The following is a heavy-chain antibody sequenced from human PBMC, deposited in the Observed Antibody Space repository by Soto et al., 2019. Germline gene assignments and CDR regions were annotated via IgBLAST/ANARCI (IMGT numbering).Heavy chain of an antibody. CDR1: GGSVSSGGYY. CDR3: ARALYDSSGFYQGFDY. CDR2: IYYSGST. D-gene: IGHD3-22*01. Sequence: QVQLQESGPGLVKPSQTLSLTCTVSGGSVSSGGYYWSWIRQHPGKGLEWIGYIYYSGSTYYNPSLQSRVTMSLDTSKNQFSLRLSSVTAADTAVYYCARALYDSSGFYQGFDYWGQGTLVTVSS. J-gene: IGHJ4*02. V-gene: IGHV4-31*03.